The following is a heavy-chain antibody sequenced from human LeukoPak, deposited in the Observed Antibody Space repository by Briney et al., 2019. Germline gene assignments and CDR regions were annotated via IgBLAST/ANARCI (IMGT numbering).Heavy chain of an antibody. CDR3: ARVSWNYVDDYYYYMDV. Sequence: ASVKVSCKASEYTFTSYDINWVRQATGQGLEWMGWMNPNSGNTGYAQKFQGRVTMTRNTSISTAYMELSNLRSEDTAVYYCARVSWNYVDDYYYYMDVWGEGTTVTVSS. D-gene: IGHD1-7*01. CDR1: EYTFTSYD. J-gene: IGHJ6*03. V-gene: IGHV1-8*01. CDR2: MNPNSGNT.